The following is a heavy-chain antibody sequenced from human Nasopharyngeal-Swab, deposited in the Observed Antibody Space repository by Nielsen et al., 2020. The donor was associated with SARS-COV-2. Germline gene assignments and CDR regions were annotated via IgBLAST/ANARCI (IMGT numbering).Heavy chain of an antibody. Sequence: WIRQPPGQGLEWVAVIWYDGSNKYYADSVKGRFTISRDNSKNTLYLQMNSLRAEDTAVYYCARDVDGILNWFDPWGQGTLVTVSS. CDR2: IWYDGSNK. CDR3: ARDVDGILNWFDP. J-gene: IGHJ5*02. D-gene: IGHD5-12*01. V-gene: IGHV3-33*01.